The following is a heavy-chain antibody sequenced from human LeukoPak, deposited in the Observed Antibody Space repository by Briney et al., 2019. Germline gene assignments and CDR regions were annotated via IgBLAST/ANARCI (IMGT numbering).Heavy chain of an antibody. CDR2: IKQDGSEK. Sequence: GGSLRLPCVASGFTFSNYWMSWVRQAPGKGLEWVANIKQDGSEKYYVDSVKGRFTISRDNAKNSLYLQMNSLRAEDTALYYCARASLYDNSAYYLDYWGQGTLVTVSS. V-gene: IGHV3-7*03. CDR1: GFTFSNYW. J-gene: IGHJ4*02. D-gene: IGHD3-22*01. CDR3: ARASLYDNSAYYLDY.